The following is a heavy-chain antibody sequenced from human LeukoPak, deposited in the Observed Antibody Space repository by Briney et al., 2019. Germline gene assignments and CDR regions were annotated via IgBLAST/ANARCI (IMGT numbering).Heavy chain of an antibody. CDR2: IYYSGST. Sequence: SETLSLTCTVSGGSINNYYWSWIRQPPGKGLEGIGYIYYSGSTNYNPSLKSRVTISVDTSKNQFSLKLSSVTAADTAVYYCAGQWASYFDYWGQGTLVTVSS. D-gene: IGHD1-26*01. CDR1: GGSINNYY. V-gene: IGHV4-59*01. CDR3: AGQWASYFDY. J-gene: IGHJ4*02.